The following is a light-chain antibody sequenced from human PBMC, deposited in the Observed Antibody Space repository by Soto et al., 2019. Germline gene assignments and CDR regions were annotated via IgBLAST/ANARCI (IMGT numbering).Light chain of an antibody. V-gene: IGLV2-8*01. Sequence: QSALTQPPSASGSPGQSVAISCTGTSSDVGVYNYVSWYQQHPGKAPKLMIYEVNKRPSGVPDRFSGSKSGNTASLTVSGLQAEDEADYYCSSYAGSSNVFGTGTKVTVX. CDR1: SSDVGVYNY. J-gene: IGLJ1*01. CDR3: SSYAGSSNV. CDR2: EVN.